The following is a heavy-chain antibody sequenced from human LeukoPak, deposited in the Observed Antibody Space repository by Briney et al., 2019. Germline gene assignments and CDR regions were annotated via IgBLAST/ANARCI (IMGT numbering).Heavy chain of an antibody. CDR1: GGSISSGDYY. Sequence: SETLSLTCTVSGGSISSGDYYWSWIRQPPGKGLEWIGYIYYSGSTYYNPSLKSRVTISVDTSKNQFSLKLSSVTAADTAVYYCATRPNNWNDPSNYFDYWGQGTLVTVSS. D-gene: IGHD1-20*01. CDR3: ATRPNNWNDPSNYFDY. J-gene: IGHJ4*02. CDR2: IYYSGST. V-gene: IGHV4-30-4*08.